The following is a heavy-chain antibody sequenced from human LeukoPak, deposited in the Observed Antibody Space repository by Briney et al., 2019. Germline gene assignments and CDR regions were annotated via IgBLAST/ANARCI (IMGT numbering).Heavy chain of an antibody. CDR2: IYYSGST. Sequence: SETLSLTCTVSGGSISSYYWSWIWQPPGKGLEWIGYIYYSGSTNYNPSLKSRVTISVDTSKNQFSLKLSSVTAADTAVYYCAREDSSSWYDYWGQGTLVTVSS. V-gene: IGHV4-59*01. D-gene: IGHD6-13*01. CDR3: AREDSSSWYDY. CDR1: GGSISSYY. J-gene: IGHJ4*02.